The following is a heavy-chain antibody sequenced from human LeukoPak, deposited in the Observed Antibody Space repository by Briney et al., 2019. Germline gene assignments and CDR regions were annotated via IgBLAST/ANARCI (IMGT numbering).Heavy chain of an antibody. J-gene: IGHJ4*02. D-gene: IGHD6-19*01. CDR2: ISRSGVTT. V-gene: IGHV3-23*01. Sequence: GGPLRLSCAASGFSFNSHAISWVRQAPGKGLEWVSSISRSGVTTYYADSVKGRFTVIRDISKNTLSLQMNSLRAGDTAVYYCAKDLGYSTGWYAFDCWGQGTLVTVSS. CDR3: AKDLGYSTGWYAFDC. CDR1: GFSFNSHA.